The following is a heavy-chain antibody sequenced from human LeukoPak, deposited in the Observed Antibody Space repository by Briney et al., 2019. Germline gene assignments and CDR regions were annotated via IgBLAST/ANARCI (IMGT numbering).Heavy chain of an antibody. CDR1: GFTFSSYA. D-gene: IGHD3-10*01. CDR2: ISGSGGST. Sequence: GGSLRLSCAASGFTFSSYAMSWVRQAPGKGLEWVSAISGSGGSTYYADSVKGRFTISRDNSKNTLYLQMNSLRAEDTAVYYCAKARFRQVYYYGMDVWGQGTTVTVSS. V-gene: IGHV3-23*01. J-gene: IGHJ6*02. CDR3: AKARFRQVYYYGMDV.